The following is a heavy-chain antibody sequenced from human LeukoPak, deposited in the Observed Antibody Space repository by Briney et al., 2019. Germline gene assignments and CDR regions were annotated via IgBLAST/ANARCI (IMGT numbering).Heavy chain of an antibody. V-gene: IGHV3-21*01. D-gene: IGHD3-22*01. Sequence: PGGPLRLSCAASGFTFSSYSMNWVRQAPGKGLEWVSSISSSSYIYYADSVKGRFTISRDNAKNSLYLQMNSLRAEDTAVYYCATSRQSAKPSDYYDSSGFDYWGQGTLVTVSS. J-gene: IGHJ4*02. CDR1: GFTFSSYS. CDR3: ATSRQSAKPSDYYDSSGFDY. CDR2: ISSSSYI.